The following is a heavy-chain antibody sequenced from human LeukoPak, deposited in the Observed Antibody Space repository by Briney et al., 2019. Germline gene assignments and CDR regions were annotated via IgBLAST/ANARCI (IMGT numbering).Heavy chain of an antibody. D-gene: IGHD5-18*01. CDR3: VRGRSLWGYSYGYVHD. CDR2: TYYRSKWYN. CDR1: GDSVSSNSAA. V-gene: IGHV6-1*01. J-gene: IGHJ4*02. Sequence: SQTLSLTCAISGDSVSSNSAAWNWIRQSPSRGLGWLGRTYYRSKWYNDYAVSVKSRITIKPDTSKNQFSLQLNSVTPEDTAVYYCVRGRSLWGYSYGYVHDWGQGTLVTVSS.